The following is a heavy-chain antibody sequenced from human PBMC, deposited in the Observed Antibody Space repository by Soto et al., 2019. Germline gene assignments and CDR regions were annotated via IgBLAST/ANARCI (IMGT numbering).Heavy chain of an antibody. CDR2: ISGSGGST. V-gene: IGHV3-23*01. J-gene: IGHJ4*02. D-gene: IGHD3-3*01. CDR1: GFTFSSYA. Sequence: LRLSCAASGFTFSSYAMSWVRQAPGKGLEWVSAISGSGGSTYYADSVKGRFTISRDNSKNTLYLQMNSLRAEDTAVYYCAKEFLYYDFWSGYINAIDYWGQGTLVTVSS. CDR3: AKEFLYYDFWSGYINAIDY.